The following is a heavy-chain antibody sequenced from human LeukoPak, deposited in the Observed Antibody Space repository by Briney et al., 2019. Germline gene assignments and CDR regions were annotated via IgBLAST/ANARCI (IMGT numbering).Heavy chain of an antibody. J-gene: IGHJ4*02. CDR1: GFTFSSYA. D-gene: IGHD6-13*01. V-gene: IGHV3-23*01. CDR3: AKDLRLTAAGGDYFDY. Sequence: GGSLRLSCAASGFTFSSYAMSWVRQAPGKGLEWVSGISGSGGSTYYADSVKGRFTISRDNSKNTLYLQMNSLRAEDTAVYYCAKDLRLTAAGGDYFDYWGQGTLVTVSS. CDR2: ISGSGGST.